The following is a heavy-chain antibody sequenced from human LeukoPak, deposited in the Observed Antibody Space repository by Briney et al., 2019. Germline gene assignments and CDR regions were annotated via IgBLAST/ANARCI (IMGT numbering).Heavy chain of an antibody. CDR3: ARDRGYGYGFFDY. V-gene: IGHV3-53*01. Sequence: AGGYLRLSCAASGFTVRSIYMTWVRQAPGKGLEWVSSFYSGGSSYYADSVKGRFIISRDSSTDTLYLQMNSLRVEDTAVYFCARDRGYGYGFFDYWGQGTLVTVSS. D-gene: IGHD5-18*01. J-gene: IGHJ4*02. CDR1: GFTVRSIY. CDR2: FYSGGSS.